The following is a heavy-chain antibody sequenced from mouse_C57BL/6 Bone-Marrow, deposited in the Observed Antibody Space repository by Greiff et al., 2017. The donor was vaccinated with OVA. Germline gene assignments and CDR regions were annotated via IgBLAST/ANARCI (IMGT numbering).Heavy chain of an antibody. CDR1: GFSLTSYG. D-gene: IGHD3-3*01. CDR3: ARGAGPWFAY. V-gene: IGHV2-2*01. Sequence: QVQLQQSGPGLVQPSQSLSITCTVSGFSLTSYGVHWVRQSPGKGLEWLGVIWSGGSTDYNAAFISRLSSSKDNSKSQVFFKMNSLQADDTAIYYCARGAGPWFAYWGQGTLVTVSA. CDR2: IWSGGST. J-gene: IGHJ3*01.